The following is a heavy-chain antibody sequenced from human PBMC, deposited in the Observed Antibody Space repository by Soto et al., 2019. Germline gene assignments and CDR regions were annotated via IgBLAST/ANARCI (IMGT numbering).Heavy chain of an antibody. CDR1: GFTFSSYA. J-gene: IGHJ4*02. Sequence: GGSLRLSCAASGFTFSSYAMSWVRQAPGKGLEWVSAISGSGGSTYYADSVKGRFTISRDNSKNTLYLQMNSLRAEDTAVYYCAKPVYYYDSSGYCQDYWGQGTLVTVSS. CDR2: ISGSGGST. CDR3: AKPVYYYDSSGYCQDY. V-gene: IGHV3-23*01. D-gene: IGHD3-22*01.